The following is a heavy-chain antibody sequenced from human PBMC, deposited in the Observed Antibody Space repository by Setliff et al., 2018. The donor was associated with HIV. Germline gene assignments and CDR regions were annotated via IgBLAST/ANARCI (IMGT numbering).Heavy chain of an antibody. J-gene: IGHJ5*02. V-gene: IGHV1-2*06. CDR3: ARGGYYYGSGKGNWFDP. CDR1: GYTFTGYF. CDR2: INPNSGGT. Sequence: ASVKVSCKASGYTFTGYFIHWVRQAPGQGLEWMGRINPNSGGTNYAQKFQGRVTMTRDTSISTAHMELSRLRSDDTAVYYCARGGYYYGSGKGNWFDPWGQGTLVTVSS. D-gene: IGHD3-10*01.